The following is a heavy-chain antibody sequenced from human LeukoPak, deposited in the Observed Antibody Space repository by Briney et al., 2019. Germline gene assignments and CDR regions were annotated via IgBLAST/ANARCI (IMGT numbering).Heavy chain of an antibody. J-gene: IGHJ4*02. CDR2: INSDGSRT. CDR1: GFTFSSYW. V-gene: IGHV3-74*01. Sequence: GGSLRLSCAASGFTFSSYWMHWVRQAPGKGLVWVSRINSDGSRTSYADSVKGRFTISRDNAKNTLYLQMNSLRAEDTAVYYCARVITLKGGAIRWEDDYWGQGTLVTVSS. CDR3: ARVITLKGGAIRWEDDY. D-gene: IGHD3-10*01.